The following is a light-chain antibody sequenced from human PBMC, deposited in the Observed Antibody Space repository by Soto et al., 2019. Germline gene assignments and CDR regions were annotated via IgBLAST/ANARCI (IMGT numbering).Light chain of an antibody. CDR3: NSHTTSNTRV. CDR2: EVN. J-gene: IGLJ1*01. CDR1: NSDVGAYNH. V-gene: IGLV2-14*01. Sequence: QSALTQPASVSGSPGQSITISCTGTNSDVGAYNHVSWYQHHPGEAPRLLIYEVNKRPSGVSNRFSGSKSGYTAYLTISRLRPEDEADYYCNSHTTSNTRVFGTGTKVTVL.